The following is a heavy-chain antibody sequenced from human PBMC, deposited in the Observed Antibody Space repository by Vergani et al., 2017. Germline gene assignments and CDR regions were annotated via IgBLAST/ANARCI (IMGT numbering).Heavy chain of an antibody. D-gene: IGHD1-1*01. V-gene: IGHV5-51*01. CDR1: GYSFPRYW. J-gene: IGHJ5*02. Sequence: EVQLVQSGAEVKKAGESLKISCEGSGYSFPRYWIGWVRQKPGKGLEWMGIIYPGDSDVRYSPSFQGQVTISADKSINTAYLDGSSLKVSDSAMYFCARHSTGETGRGFDPWGQGTQVTVSS. CDR3: ARHSTGETGRGFDP. CDR2: IYPGDSDV.